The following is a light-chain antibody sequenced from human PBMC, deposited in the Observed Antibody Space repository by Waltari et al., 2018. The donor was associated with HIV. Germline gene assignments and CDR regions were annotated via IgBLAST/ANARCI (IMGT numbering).Light chain of an antibody. CDR3: SSYAGSNRV. CDR1: SSDVGGYKY. J-gene: IGLJ2*01. CDR2: EVS. Sequence: QSALTQPPSASGSPGQSVTIPCTGTSSDVGGYKYVSWYQQHPGKAPKLMIYEVSKRPSGVPDRFSGSKSGNTASLTVSGLQAEDEADYYCSSYAGSNRVFGGGTKLTVL. V-gene: IGLV2-8*01.